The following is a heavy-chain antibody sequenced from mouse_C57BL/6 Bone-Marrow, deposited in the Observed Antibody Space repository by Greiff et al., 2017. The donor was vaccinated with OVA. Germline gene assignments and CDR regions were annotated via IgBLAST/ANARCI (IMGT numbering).Heavy chain of an antibody. Sequence: LVESGAELARPGASVKLSCKASGYTFTSYGISWVKQRTGQGLEWIGEIYPRSGNNYNNEKFKGKATQTVYKSSSTAYMALRSLTSEDSAVYFCARDYYGSSYDLYFDVWGTGTTVTVSA. D-gene: IGHD1-1*01. J-gene: IGHJ1*03. CDR1: GYTFTSYG. CDR2: IYPRSGNN. V-gene: IGHV1-81*01. CDR3: ARDYYGSSYDLYFDV.